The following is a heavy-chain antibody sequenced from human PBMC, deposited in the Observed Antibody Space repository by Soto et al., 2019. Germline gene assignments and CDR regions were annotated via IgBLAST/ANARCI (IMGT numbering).Heavy chain of an antibody. D-gene: IGHD5-18*01. V-gene: IGHV3-21*01. CDR2: INSSSSYI. CDR3: ARDQPGYSYGYGLGY. J-gene: IGHJ4*02. CDR1: GFTFSSYS. Sequence: EVQLVESGGGLVKPGGSLRLSCAASGFTFSSYSINCVRQAPGKGLDWVSSINSSSSYIYYVDSDKSRFTISRDNAQNSLYLQMNSLRAEDTAVYYCARDQPGYSYGYGLGYWGQGTLVTVSS.